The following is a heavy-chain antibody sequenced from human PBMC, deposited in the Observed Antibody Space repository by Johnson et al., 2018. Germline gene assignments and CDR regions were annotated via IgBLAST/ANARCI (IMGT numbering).Heavy chain of an antibody. V-gene: IGHV3-23*01. CDR1: GFTFSTYG. Sequence: VQLQESGGGLVQPGGSLRLSCAASGFTFSTYGMHWVRQAPGKGLEWVSAISGSGGSTYYADSVKGRFTISRDNSKNTRYLQMNSLRAEETAVYYLAREVAGAFDILGQGTMVTVSS. CDR2: ISGSGGST. J-gene: IGHJ3*02. CDR3: AREVAGAFDI. D-gene: IGHD2-15*01.